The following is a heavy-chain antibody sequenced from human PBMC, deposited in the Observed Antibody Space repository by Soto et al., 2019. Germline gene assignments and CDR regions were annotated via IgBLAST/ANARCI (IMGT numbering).Heavy chain of an antibody. D-gene: IGHD4-17*01. Sequence: SVKVSCKXSGGTFSSYAISWVRQAPGQGLEWMGGIIPIFGTANYAQKFQGRVTITADESTSTAYMELSSLRSEDTAVYYCARNKIATTVPRGGMDVWGQGTTVTVSS. CDR2: IIPIFGTA. CDR1: GGTFSSYA. J-gene: IGHJ6*02. CDR3: ARNKIATTVPRGGMDV. V-gene: IGHV1-69*13.